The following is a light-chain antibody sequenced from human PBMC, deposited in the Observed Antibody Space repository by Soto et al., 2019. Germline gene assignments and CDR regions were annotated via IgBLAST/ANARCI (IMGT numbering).Light chain of an antibody. CDR3: QQYTAYPYT. Sequence: DIHMTQSPSTLSASVGDRVTITCRASQSVTNWLAWYQQKPGKAPNLLIYDASRLQSGIPSRFSGSGSGTEFTLTISSLQPDDFANYYCQQYTAYPYTFGQGTK. CDR2: DAS. CDR1: QSVTNW. V-gene: IGKV1-5*01. J-gene: IGKJ2*01.